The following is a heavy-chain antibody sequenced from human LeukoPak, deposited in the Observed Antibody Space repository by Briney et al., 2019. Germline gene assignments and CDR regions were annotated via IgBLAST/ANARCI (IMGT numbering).Heavy chain of an antibody. J-gene: IGHJ6*02. CDR3: FRFYGEYYYGYGMDV. CDR1: GFPFSNAW. CDR2: IKSKTDGGTK. D-gene: IGHD4-17*01. Sequence: GGSLRLSCAAPGFPFSNAWRSWVRQAPGKGLEWVGRIKSKTDGGTKDYAATVKGRLTISSDDSKNMLYLQMNSLKTEGTAVYYCFRFYGEYYYGYGMDVWGQGATVTVSS. V-gene: IGHV3-15*01.